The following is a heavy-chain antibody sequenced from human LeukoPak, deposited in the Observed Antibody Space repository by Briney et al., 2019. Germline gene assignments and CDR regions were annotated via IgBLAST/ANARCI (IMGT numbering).Heavy chain of an antibody. Sequence: GGSLRLSCVASGFTFSSYAMHWVRQAPGKGLEWVAVISYDGSNKYYADSVRGRFTISRDNSKNTLYLQMNSLRAEDTAVYYCARGDDYGDYALDYYYGMDVWGQGTTVTVSS. V-gene: IGHV3-30*04. CDR1: GFTFSSYA. CDR2: ISYDGSNK. CDR3: ARGDDYGDYALDYYYGMDV. D-gene: IGHD4-17*01. J-gene: IGHJ6*02.